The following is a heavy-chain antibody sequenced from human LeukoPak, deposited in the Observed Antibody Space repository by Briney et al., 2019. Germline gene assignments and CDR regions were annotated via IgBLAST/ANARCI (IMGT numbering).Heavy chain of an antibody. J-gene: IGHJ4*02. Sequence: GRSLRLSCAASGFTFSDYYMGWIRQAPGKGLEWVSSITSSGSTIYYADSVKGRFTISRDNAKNSLYLQMNSLRVEDTAIYYCARVYSGSSFVYGGQGTLVTVSS. V-gene: IGHV3-11*01. CDR1: GFTFSDYY. CDR2: ITSSGSTI. CDR3: ARVYSGSSFVY. D-gene: IGHD1-26*01.